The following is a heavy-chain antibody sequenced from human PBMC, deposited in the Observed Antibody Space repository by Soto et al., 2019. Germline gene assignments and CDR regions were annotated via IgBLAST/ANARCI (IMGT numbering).Heavy chain of an antibody. D-gene: IGHD6-19*01. CDR3: AKDPDISGWYQTDLDY. CDR2: ISNNGGST. CDR1: GFIFSSFA. Sequence: EVQLLESGGGLVQPGGSLRLSWAASGFIFSSFAMSWVRQAPGKGLEWVSTISNNGGSTYSADSVKGRFTISRDNSKNTLYLQMNSLRAEDTAVYYCAKDPDISGWYQTDLDYWGQGTLVTVSS. J-gene: IGHJ4*02. V-gene: IGHV3-23*01.